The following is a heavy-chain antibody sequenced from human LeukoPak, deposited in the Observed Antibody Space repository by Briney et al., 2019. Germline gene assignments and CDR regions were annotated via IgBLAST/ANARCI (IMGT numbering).Heavy chain of an antibody. CDR3: ARCNYYGSGSYSPAFSPNWFDP. J-gene: IGHJ5*02. CDR1: GGTFSSYA. D-gene: IGHD3-10*01. CDR2: IIPIFGTA. Sequence: SVKVSCKASGGTFSSYAISWVRQAPGQGLEWMGGIIPIFGTANYAQKFQGRVTITSDESTSTAYMELSSLRSEDTAVYYCARCNYYGSGSYSPAFSPNWFDPWGQGTLVTVSS. V-gene: IGHV1-69*13.